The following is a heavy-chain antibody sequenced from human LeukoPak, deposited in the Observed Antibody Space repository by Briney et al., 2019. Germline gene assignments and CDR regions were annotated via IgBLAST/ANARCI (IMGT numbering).Heavy chain of an antibody. D-gene: IGHD3-22*01. CDR2: IYYSGRT. V-gene: IGHV4-59*01. J-gene: IGHJ3*02. CDR3: AREDYYDSSGYYTDAFDI. CDR1: GGSISSYY. Sequence: SETLSLTCTVSGGSISSYYGSWVRQPPGKGREWVGYIYYSGRTNYNPSLKSRVTISVDTSKNQFSLKLSSVTAADTAVYYCAREDYYDSSGYYTDAFDIWGQGTMVTVSS.